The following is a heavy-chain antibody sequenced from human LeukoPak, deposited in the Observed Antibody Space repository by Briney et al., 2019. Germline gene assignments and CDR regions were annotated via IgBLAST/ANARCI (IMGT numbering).Heavy chain of an antibody. J-gene: IGHJ5*02. CDR3: ARSLFGAYYYDSSGLNWFDP. CDR2: IYYSGST. CDR1: GGSISSYF. V-gene: IGHV4-59*01. D-gene: IGHD3-22*01. Sequence: SETLSLTCTVSGGSISSYFWIWIRQPPGKGLEWIGYIYYSGSTNYNPSLKSRVTISVDTSKNQFSLKLSSVTAADTAVYYCARSLFGAYYYDSSGLNWFDPWGQGTLVTVSS.